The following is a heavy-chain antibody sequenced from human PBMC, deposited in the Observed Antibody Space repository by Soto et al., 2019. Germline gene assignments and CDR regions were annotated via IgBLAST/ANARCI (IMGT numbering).Heavy chain of an antibody. V-gene: IGHV3-53*01. CDR1: GFIVSNNY. D-gene: IGHD6-19*01. Sequence: EVQLVESGGGLIQPGGSLKLSCAAYGFIVSNNYLSWVRQAPGKGLEWVSLIYSGGNTYYADSVKGRFTISRDTSKNTLYLQMKSLSAEDTAVYYCARDFDIVVAGRGGMDYWGQGTLVTVSS. CDR3: ARDFDIVVAGRGGMDY. CDR2: IYSGGNT. J-gene: IGHJ4*02.